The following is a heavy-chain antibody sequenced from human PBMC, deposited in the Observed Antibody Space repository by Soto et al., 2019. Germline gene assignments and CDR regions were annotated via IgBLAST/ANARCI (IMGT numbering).Heavy chain of an antibody. CDR2: ISYDGSNK. CDR1: GFTFSSYG. J-gene: IGHJ6*02. D-gene: IGHD3-22*01. CDR3: AKDLLHKWWLSPRYYYGMDV. V-gene: IGHV3-30*18. Sequence: QVQLVESGGGVVQPGRSLRLSCAASGFTFSSYGMHWVRQAPGKGLEWVAVISYDGSNKYYADSVKGRFTISRDNSKNTLDLHMNSLRAEDTAVYYCAKDLLHKWWLSPRYYYGMDVWGQGTTVTVSS.